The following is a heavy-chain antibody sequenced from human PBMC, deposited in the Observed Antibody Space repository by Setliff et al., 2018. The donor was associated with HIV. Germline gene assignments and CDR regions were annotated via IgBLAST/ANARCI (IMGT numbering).Heavy chain of an antibody. CDR2: IIPIFGTS. V-gene: IGHV1-69*13. J-gene: IGHJ6*03. D-gene: IGHD5-12*01. Sequence: AASVKVSCKASGGTFSSFAISWVRQAPGQGLEWMGGIIPIFGTSNYAQKFQGRVTITADESTSTAYMELSSLRSDDTAVYYCSRDRSEWLRGEYYMDVWGNGTTVTVSS. CDR1: GGTFSSFA. CDR3: SRDRSEWLRGEYYMDV.